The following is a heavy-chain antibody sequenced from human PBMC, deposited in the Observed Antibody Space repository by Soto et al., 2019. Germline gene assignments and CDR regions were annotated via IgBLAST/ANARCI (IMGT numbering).Heavy chain of an antibody. CDR2: IYYSGST. CDR1: GGYISSGGYS. J-gene: IGHJ6*03. CDR3: ARYLVVPAAGDDYYYYMDV. V-gene: IGHV4-61*08. D-gene: IGHD2-2*01. Sequence: SETLSLTCAVSGGYISSGGYSWSWIRQPPGKGLEWIGYIYYSGSTNYNPSLKSRVTISVDTSKNQFSLKLSSVTAADTAVYYCARYLVVPAAGDDYYYYMDVWGKGTTVTVSS.